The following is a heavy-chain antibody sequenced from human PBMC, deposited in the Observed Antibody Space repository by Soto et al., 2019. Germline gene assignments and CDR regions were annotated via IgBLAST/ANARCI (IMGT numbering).Heavy chain of an antibody. V-gene: IGHV4-30-2*01. Sequence: SGTLSLTCAVSGGSISSGGYSWSWIRQPPGKGLEWIGYIYHSGSTNYNPSLKSRVTISVDTSKNQFSLKLSSVTAADTAVYYCARALILTGYYIHDAFDIWGQGTMVTVSS. CDR3: ARALILTGYYIHDAFDI. CDR2: IYHSGST. CDR1: GGSISSGGYS. J-gene: IGHJ3*02. D-gene: IGHD3-9*01.